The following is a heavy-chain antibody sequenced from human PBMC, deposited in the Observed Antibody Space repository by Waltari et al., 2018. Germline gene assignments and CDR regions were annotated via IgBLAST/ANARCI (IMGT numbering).Heavy chain of an antibody. J-gene: IGHJ6*02. D-gene: IGHD3-10*01. CDR3: AKCSWLRELLYQYYYGMDV. V-gene: IGHV3-23*01. CDR2: ISGSGGST. CDR1: GFTFSSYA. Sequence: EVQLLESGGGLVQPGGSLRLSCAASGFTFSSYAMSWVRQAPGKGLEWVSAISGSGGSTYDADFGKGRFTMSRDNSKNTLYLQMNSLRAEDTAVYYCAKCSWLRELLYQYYYGMDVWGQGTTVTVSS.